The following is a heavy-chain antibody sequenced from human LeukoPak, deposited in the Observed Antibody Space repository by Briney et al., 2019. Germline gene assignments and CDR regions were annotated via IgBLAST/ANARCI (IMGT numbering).Heavy chain of an antibody. D-gene: IGHD2-21*01. Sequence: SETLSLTXTVSGGSISSYYWSWIRQPPGKGLEWIGYIYYSGSTNYNPSLKSRVTISVDTSKNQFSLKLSSVTAADTAVYYCARSSVVVPHMDVWGKGTTVTVSS. V-gene: IGHV4-59*01. CDR1: GGSISSYY. J-gene: IGHJ6*03. CDR3: ARSSVVVPHMDV. CDR2: IYYSGST.